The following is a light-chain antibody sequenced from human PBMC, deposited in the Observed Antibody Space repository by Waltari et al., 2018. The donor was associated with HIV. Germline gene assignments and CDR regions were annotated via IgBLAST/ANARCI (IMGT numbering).Light chain of an antibody. CDR2: RNN. J-gene: IGLJ2*01. CDR3: AAWDDTLTVV. V-gene: IGLV1-47*01. CDR1: SSNIGTNY. Sequence: QSVLTQPPSASGTPGQSVTISCSGTSSNIGTNYVYWYQQFPGTAPKLIIYRNNKRPSGVPDRFSGSKSGTSASLAISGLRSDDEADYYCAAWDDTLTVVFGGGTKLTVL.